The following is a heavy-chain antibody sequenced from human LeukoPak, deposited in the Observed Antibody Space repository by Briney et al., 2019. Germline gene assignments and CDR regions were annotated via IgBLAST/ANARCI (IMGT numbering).Heavy chain of an antibody. D-gene: IGHD3-22*01. CDR2: INHSGST. J-gene: IGHJ4*02. Sequence: SETLSLTCAVYGGSFSGYYWSWIRQPPGKGLEWIGEINHSGSTNYNPSLKSRVTISVDTSKNQFSLKLSSVTAADTAVYYCARHSHSLYYYDSSGFDYWGQGTLVTVSS. CDR3: ARHSHSLYYYDSSGFDY. V-gene: IGHV4-34*01. CDR1: GGSFSGYY.